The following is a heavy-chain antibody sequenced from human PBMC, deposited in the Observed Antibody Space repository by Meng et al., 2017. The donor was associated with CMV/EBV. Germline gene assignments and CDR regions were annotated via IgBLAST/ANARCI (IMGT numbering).Heavy chain of an antibody. J-gene: IGHJ4*02. D-gene: IGHD2-15*01. CDR3: AKDSGSRAAPGGLYFDY. V-gene: IGHV3-30*02. CDR1: GFTFSSYG. CDR2: IRYDGSNK. Sequence: GESLKISCAASGFTFSSYGMHWVRQAPGKGLEWVAFIRYDGSNKYYADSVKGRFTISRDNSKNTLYLQMNSLRAEDTAVYYCAKDSGSRAAPGGLYFDYWGQGTLVTVSS.